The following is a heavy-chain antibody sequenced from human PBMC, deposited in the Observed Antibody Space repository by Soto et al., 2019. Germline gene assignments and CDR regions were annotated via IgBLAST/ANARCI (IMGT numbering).Heavy chain of an antibody. CDR1: GGSISSSSYY. J-gene: IGHJ4*02. D-gene: IGHD6-13*01. V-gene: IGHV4-39*01. Sequence: SETLSLTCTVSGGSISSSSYYWGWIRQPPGKGLEWIGSIYYSGSTYYNPSLRSRVTISVDTSRNQFSLKLSSVTAADTAVYYCARYRIAAAGSHDGYYFDYWGQGTLVTVSS. CDR3: ARYRIAAAGSHDGYYFDY. CDR2: IYYSGST.